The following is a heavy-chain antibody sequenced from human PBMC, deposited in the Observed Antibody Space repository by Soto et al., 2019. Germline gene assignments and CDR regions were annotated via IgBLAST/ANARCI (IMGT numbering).Heavy chain of an antibody. J-gene: IGHJ6*02. Sequence: NPSETLSLTCTVSGGSISSYYWSWIRQPPGKGLEWIGYIYYSGSTNYNPSLKSRVTISVDTSKNQFSLKLSSVTAADTAVYYCARGPDYSYADGDYYYYGMDVWGQGTTVTVSS. CDR1: GGSISSYY. V-gene: IGHV4-59*01. CDR2: IYYSGST. D-gene: IGHD4-4*01. CDR3: ARGPDYSYADGDYYYYGMDV.